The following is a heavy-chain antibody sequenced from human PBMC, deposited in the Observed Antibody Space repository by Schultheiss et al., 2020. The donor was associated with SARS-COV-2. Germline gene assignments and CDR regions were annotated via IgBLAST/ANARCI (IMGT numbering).Heavy chain of an antibody. V-gene: IGHV4-61*02. Sequence: SETLSLTCTVSGGSISSSSYYWSWIRQPAGKGLEWIGRIYTSGSTYYNPSLKSRVTISVDTSKNQFSLKLSSVTAADTAVYYCARRIVGAIPYYFDYWGQGTLVTVSS. D-gene: IGHD1-26*01. CDR1: GGSISSSSYY. CDR3: ARRIVGAIPYYFDY. J-gene: IGHJ4*02. CDR2: IYTSGST.